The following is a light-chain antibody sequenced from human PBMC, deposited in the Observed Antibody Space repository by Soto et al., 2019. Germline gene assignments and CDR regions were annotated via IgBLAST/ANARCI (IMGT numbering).Light chain of an antibody. Sequence: DIQMTQSPSSLSASVGDRVTITCQASQSVRWFLNWFQQKPGEAPKVLIYAASHLKSGVPSRFSGSGSGTDFTLTISGLQPEDFAIYYCLQNYSVPLTFGGGTKVE. V-gene: IGKV1-39*01. J-gene: IGKJ4*01. CDR2: AAS. CDR1: QSVRWF. CDR3: LQNYSVPLT.